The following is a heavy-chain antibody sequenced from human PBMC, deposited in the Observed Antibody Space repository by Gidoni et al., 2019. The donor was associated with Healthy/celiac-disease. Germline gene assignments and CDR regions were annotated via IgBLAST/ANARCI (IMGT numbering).Heavy chain of an antibody. J-gene: IGHJ4*02. CDR1: GGSFSGYY. CDR3: AREGDYYDSSGYQDYFDY. V-gene: IGHV4-34*01. CDR2: INHSGST. D-gene: IGHD3-22*01. Sequence: QVQLQQWGAGLLKPSETLSLTCAVYGGSFSGYYWSWIRQPPGKGLEWIGEINHSGSTNHNPSLKSRVTISVDTSKNQFSLKLSSVTAADTAVYYCAREGDYYDSSGYQDYFDYWGQGTLVTVSS.